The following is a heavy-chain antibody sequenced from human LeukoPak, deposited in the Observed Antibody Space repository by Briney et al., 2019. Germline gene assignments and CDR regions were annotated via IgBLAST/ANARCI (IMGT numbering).Heavy chain of an antibody. Sequence: GGSLRLSCTAAGFTFGDYAMSWFRQAPGKGLEWVGFIRSKAYGGKTEYAASAKGRFTISRDDSKSIAYLQMNSLKTEDTAVYYCTRAYGDYLGGDYWGQGTLVTVSS. J-gene: IGHJ4*02. D-gene: IGHD4-17*01. CDR1: GFTFGDYA. CDR3: TRAYGDYLGGDY. CDR2: IRSKAYGGKT. V-gene: IGHV3-49*03.